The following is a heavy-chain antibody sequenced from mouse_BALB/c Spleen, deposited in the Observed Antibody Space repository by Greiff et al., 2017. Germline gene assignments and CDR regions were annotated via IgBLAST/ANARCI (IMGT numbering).Heavy chain of an antibody. CDR2: ISSGSSTI. J-gene: IGHJ3*01. V-gene: IGHV5-17*02. CDR3: ARDRDYDGAWFAY. D-gene: IGHD2-4*01. Sequence: EVQLVESGGGLVQPGGSRKLSCAASGFTFSSFGMHWVRQAPEKGLEWVAYISSGSSTIYYADTVKGRFTISRDNPKNTLFLQMTSLRSEDTAMYYCARDRDYDGAWFAYWGQGTLVTVSA. CDR1: GFTFSSFG.